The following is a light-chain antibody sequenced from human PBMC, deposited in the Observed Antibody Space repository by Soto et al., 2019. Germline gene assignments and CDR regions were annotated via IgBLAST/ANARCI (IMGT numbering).Light chain of an antibody. Sequence: EIVMTQSPDTLSLSPGQRATLSCRASVSVRTDLAWYQQKPGQAPILLIYDASNSPNAIPPRISGSASGTVFTLTISSLEPEDSALYYCQQRSNWPTTSGQATRLEIK. V-gene: IGKV3-11*01. CDR3: QQRSNWPTT. J-gene: IGKJ5*01. CDR1: VSVRTD. CDR2: DAS.